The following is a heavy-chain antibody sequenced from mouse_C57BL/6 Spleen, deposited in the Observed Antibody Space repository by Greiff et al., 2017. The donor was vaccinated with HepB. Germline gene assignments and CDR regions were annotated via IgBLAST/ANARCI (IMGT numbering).Heavy chain of an antibody. Sequence: DVMLVESGEGLVKPGGSLKLSCAASGFTFSSYAMSWVRQTPEKRLEWVAYISSGGDYIYYADTVKGRFTISRDNARKTLYLQMSSLKSEDTAMYYCTRNPTAQATLDYWGQGTTLTVSS. CDR3: TRNPTAQATLDY. CDR1: GFTFSSYA. D-gene: IGHD3-2*02. CDR2: ISSGGDYI. J-gene: IGHJ2*01. V-gene: IGHV5-9-1*02.